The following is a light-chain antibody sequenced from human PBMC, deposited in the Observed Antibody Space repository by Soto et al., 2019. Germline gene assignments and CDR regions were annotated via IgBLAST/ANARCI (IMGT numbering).Light chain of an antibody. CDR2: SNN. Sequence: QAVVTQPPSASGTPGQRVTISCSGSSSNIGSNTVNGYQQLPGTAPKLLIYSNNQRPSGVPDRFSGSKSGTSASLAISGLQSEDEADYYCAAWDDSLNGLFGTGTKVTVL. J-gene: IGLJ1*01. CDR1: SSNIGSNT. V-gene: IGLV1-44*01. CDR3: AAWDDSLNGL.